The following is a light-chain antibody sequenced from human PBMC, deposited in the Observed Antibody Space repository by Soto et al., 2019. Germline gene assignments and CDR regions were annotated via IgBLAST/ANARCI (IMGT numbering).Light chain of an antibody. Sequence: QSVLTQPASVSGSPGQSITISCTGTISDVGAYNLVSWYQHHPDKAPKLMISEVSNRPSGVSDRFSGSKSGNTASLTISGLQAEDEADYYCASLTTTNFVFGTGTKVTVL. CDR2: EVS. CDR3: ASLTTTNFV. J-gene: IGLJ1*01. V-gene: IGLV2-14*01. CDR1: ISDVGAYNL.